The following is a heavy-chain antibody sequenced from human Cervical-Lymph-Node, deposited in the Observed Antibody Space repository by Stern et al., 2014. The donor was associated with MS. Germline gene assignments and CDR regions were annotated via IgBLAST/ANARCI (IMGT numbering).Heavy chain of an antibody. Sequence: QITLKESGPPLVKPTQTLTLTCTFSGFSLSTSGVAGGWIRQPPGKALEWLAVPYWETDRSYSPSLKSRLTITKDTSKNQVVLTMTNMDPVDTATYYCAHALRRKNCSGGRCYSYDYWGQGTLVTVSS. D-gene: IGHD2-15*01. CDR3: AHALRRKNCSGGRCYSYDY. V-gene: IGHV2-5*02. CDR2: PYWETDR. CDR1: GFSLSTSGVA. J-gene: IGHJ4*02.